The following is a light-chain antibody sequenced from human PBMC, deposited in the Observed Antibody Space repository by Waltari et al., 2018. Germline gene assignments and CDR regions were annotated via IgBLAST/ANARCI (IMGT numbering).Light chain of an antibody. V-gene: IGLV1-44*01. CDR2: NDK. Sequence: QSVLTQPPSVSGTPGQRVTISCSGSNSNIGGNSVNWYQQLTGTAPKLLIENDKQGPSGVPDRFSASKSGTAASLAITGLQSEDDAYYYCAVWDDSLGGVFGGGTKLTVL. J-gene: IGLJ3*02. CDR1: NSNIGGNS. CDR3: AVWDDSLGGV.